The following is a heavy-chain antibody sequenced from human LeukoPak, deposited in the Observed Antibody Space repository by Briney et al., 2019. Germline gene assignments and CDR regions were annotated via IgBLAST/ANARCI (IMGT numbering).Heavy chain of an antibody. CDR3: ARREYSYGPYWYFDL. V-gene: IGHV4-59*08. CDR2: IYYSGST. Sequence: PSETLSLTCTVSGGSISSYYWSWIRQPPGKGLEWIGYIYYSGSTNYNPSLKSRVTISVDTSKNQFSLKLSSVTAADTAVYYCARREYSYGPYWYFDLWGRGTLVTVSS. J-gene: IGHJ2*01. CDR1: GGSISSYY. D-gene: IGHD5-18*01.